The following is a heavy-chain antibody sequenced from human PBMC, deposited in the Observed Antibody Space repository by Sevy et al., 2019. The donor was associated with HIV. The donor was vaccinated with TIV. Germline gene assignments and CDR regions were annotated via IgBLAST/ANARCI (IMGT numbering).Heavy chain of an antibody. CDR1: GGSISSRSYY. Sequence: SETLSLTCTVSGGSISSRSYYWGWIRQPPGKGLEWIGSIYYSGSTYYNPSLKSRVTISVDTSKNQFSLQMSSVTAADTAVYYCARQYCSRSICYYTTAWFDPRGQGTLVTVSS. CDR2: IYYSGST. J-gene: IGHJ5*02. D-gene: IGHD2-2*01. CDR3: ARQYCSRSICYYTTAWFDP. V-gene: IGHV4-39*01.